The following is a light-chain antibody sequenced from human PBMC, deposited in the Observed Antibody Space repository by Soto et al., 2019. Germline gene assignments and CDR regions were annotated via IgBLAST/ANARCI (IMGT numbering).Light chain of an antibody. Sequence: QSALTQPASASGSPGQSITISCTGTSSDVGGYNYVSWYQQHPGKAPKLMIYDVSNRPSGVSNRFSGSKSGNTASLTISGLQDEDEADYYGSSYTSSSTLGVFGGGTQLTVL. CDR2: DVS. CDR3: SSYTSSSTLGV. CDR1: SSDVGGYNY. J-gene: IGLJ2*01. V-gene: IGLV2-14*01.